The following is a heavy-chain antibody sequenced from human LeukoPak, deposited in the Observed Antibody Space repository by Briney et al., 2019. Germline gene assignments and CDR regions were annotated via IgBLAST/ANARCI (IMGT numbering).Heavy chain of an antibody. CDR1: GGSISSGGYS. J-gene: IGHJ4*02. D-gene: IGHD2-2*01. V-gene: IGHV4-30-2*01. CDR3: ARGLVVVPGLLLY. CDR2: IYHSGST. Sequence: PSETLSLTCAVSGGSISSGGYSWSWIRQPPGKGLEWIGYIYHSGSTYYNPSLKSRVTISVDRSKNQFSLKLSSVTAADTAVYYCARGLVVVPGLLLYWGQGTLVTVSS.